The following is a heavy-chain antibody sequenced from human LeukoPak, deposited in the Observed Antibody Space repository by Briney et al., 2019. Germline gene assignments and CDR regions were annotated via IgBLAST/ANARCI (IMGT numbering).Heavy chain of an antibody. D-gene: IGHD3-3*01. CDR1: GGSFSGYY. CDR3: ARGLYYDFWSGYYTGIPPDY. Sequence: SETLSLTCAVYGGSFSGYYWSWIRQPPGKGLEWIGEINHGGSTNYNPSLKSRVTISVDTSKNQFSLKLSSVTAADTAVYYCARGLYYDFWSGYYTGIPPDYWGQGTLVTVSS. V-gene: IGHV4-34*01. CDR2: INHGGST. J-gene: IGHJ4*02.